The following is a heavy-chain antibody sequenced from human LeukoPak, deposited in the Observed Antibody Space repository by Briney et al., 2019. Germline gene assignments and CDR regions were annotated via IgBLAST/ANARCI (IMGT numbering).Heavy chain of an antibody. CDR2: INHSGST. Sequence: QTSETLSLTCAVYGGSFSGYYWSWIRQPPGKGLEWIGEINHSGSTNYNPSLKSRVTISVDTSKNQFSLKLSSVTAADTAVYYCARSGGKRWLQLCYFDYWGQGTLVTVSS. CDR3: ARSGGKRWLQLCYFDY. D-gene: IGHD5-24*01. CDR1: GGSFSGYY. V-gene: IGHV4-34*01. J-gene: IGHJ4*02.